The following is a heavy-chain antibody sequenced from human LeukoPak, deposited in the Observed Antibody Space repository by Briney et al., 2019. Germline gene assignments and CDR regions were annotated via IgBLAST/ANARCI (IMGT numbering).Heavy chain of an antibody. CDR3: ARPYSSSWYGY. CDR2: IYYSGST. D-gene: IGHD6-13*01. CDR1: GGSISSGGYY. V-gene: IGHV4-31*03. J-gene: IGHJ4*02. Sequence: SETLSLTCTVSGGSISSGGYYWSWIRQHPGRGLEWIGYIYYSGSTYYNPSLKSRVSISVDTSKNQFSLKLSSVTAADTAVYYCARPYSSSWYGYWGQGTLVTVSS.